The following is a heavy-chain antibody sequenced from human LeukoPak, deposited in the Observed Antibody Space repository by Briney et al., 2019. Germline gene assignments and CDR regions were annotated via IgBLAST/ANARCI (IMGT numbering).Heavy chain of an antibody. CDR2: ISSNGGST. V-gene: IGHV3-64*01. CDR1: GFTFSSYA. J-gene: IGHJ6*02. Sequence: GGSLRLSCAASGFTFSSYAMHWVRQAPGKGLEYVSAISSNGGSTYYANSVKGRFTISRDNSKNTLYLQMGSLRAEDMAVYYCARDIAVAGNDYYYYGMDVWGQGTTVTVSS. CDR3: ARDIAVAGNDYYYYGMDV. D-gene: IGHD6-19*01.